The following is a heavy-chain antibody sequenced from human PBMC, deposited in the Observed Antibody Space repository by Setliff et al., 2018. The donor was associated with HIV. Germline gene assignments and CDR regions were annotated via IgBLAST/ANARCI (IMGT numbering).Heavy chain of an antibody. CDR1: GYIFTGYY. Sequence: ASVKVSCKASGYIFTGYYIHWVRQAPGQGLEWMGRINPNNGDTNSAQKFQGRVTMTRDTSISTAYMELSRLRSDDTAVYYCARDRRVWGGSDSGYYYDFMDVWGKGTTVTVSS. J-gene: IGHJ6*03. V-gene: IGHV1-2*06. D-gene: IGHD6-19*01. CDR2: INPNNGDT. CDR3: ARDRRVWGGSDSGYYYDFMDV.